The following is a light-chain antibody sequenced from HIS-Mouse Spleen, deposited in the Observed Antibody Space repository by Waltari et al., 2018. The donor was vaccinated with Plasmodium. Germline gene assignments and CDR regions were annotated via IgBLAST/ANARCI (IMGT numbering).Light chain of an antibody. Sequence: SYELTQPPSVSVSPGQTARITCSGDALPKKYAYWYQQKSGQAPVLVIYEDSKPPSGIPVRFSGSSSGTMATLTISGAQVEDEADYYCYSTDSSGNHRVFGGGTKLTVL. CDR2: EDS. J-gene: IGLJ3*02. CDR3: YSTDSSGNHRV. V-gene: IGLV3-10*01. CDR1: ALPKKY.